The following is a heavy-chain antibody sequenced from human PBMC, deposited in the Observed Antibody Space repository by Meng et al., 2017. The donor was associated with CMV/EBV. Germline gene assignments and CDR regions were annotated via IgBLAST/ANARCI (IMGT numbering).Heavy chain of an antibody. Sequence: GGSLRLSCAASGFTFSSYSMNWVRQAPGEGLEWVSSISSSSSYIYYADSVKGRFTISRDNAKNSLYLQMNSLRAEDTAVYYCARDDDESHYYYYGMDVWGQGTTVTVSS. CDR1: GFTFSSYS. V-gene: IGHV3-21*01. J-gene: IGHJ6*02. CDR3: ARDDDESHYYYYGMDV. CDR2: ISSSSSYI.